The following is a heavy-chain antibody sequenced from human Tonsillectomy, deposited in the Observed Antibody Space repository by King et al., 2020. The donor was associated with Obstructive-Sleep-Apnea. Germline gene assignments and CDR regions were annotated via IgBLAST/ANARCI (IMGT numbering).Heavy chain of an antibody. Sequence: PLQESGPGLVKPSETLSLTCTVSRDSISGYYWSWIRQPPGKGLEWIGYIYSSGTTNYIPSLESRVTISVDTSKNQFSLKLSSVTAADTAVYFCARNGNRVTAYYFDYWGQGTLVTVSS. CDR2: IYSSGTT. CDR1: RDSISGYY. CDR3: ARNGNRVTAYYFDY. J-gene: IGHJ4*02. V-gene: IGHV4-59*08. D-gene: IGHD2-8*01.